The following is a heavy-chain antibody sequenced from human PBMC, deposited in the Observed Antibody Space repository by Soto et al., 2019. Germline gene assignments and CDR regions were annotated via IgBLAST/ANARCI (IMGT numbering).Heavy chain of an antibody. D-gene: IGHD3-22*01. J-gene: IGHJ4*02. CDR2: IKSKTDGGTT. V-gene: IGHV3-15*01. CDR1: GFTFSNAW. Sequence: PVGSLRLSCAASGFTFSNAWMSWVRQAPGKGLEWVGRIKSKTDGGTTDYAAPVKGRFTISRDDSKNTLYLQMNSLKTEDTAVYYCTTAPTNNYDSSGEPTKYWGQGTLVTVSS. CDR3: TTAPTNNYDSSGEPTKY.